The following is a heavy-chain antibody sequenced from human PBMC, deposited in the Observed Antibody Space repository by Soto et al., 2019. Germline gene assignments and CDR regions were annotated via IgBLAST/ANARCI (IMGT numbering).Heavy chain of an antibody. Sequence: QITLKESGPTLVKPTQTLTLTCTFSGFSLSTTAVAVGWIRQPPGKALEWLALLYWNDDNHYSPSLRRRLTLTKDTPTNQVVLTMPNMDPVETSTYYCAKGSGWVVDYWSPGTLVTVSS. CDR2: LYWNDDN. D-gene: IGHD6-19*01. J-gene: IGHJ4*02. CDR3: AKGSGWVVDY. CDR1: GFSLSTTAVA. V-gene: IGHV2-5*01.